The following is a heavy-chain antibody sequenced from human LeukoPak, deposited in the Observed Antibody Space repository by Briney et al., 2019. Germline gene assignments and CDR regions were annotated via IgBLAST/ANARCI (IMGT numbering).Heavy chain of an antibody. J-gene: IGHJ4*02. Sequence: GGSLRLSCAASGFTFSSYSMNWVRQAPGKGLEWVSSISSGSSYIYYADSVKGRFTISRDNAKNSLYLQMNSLRAEDTAVYYCARNPGIVVVPAATPGGYFDYWGQGTLVTVSS. CDR3: ARNPGIVVVPAATPGGYFDY. CDR2: ISSGSSYI. D-gene: IGHD2-2*01. CDR1: GFTFSSYS. V-gene: IGHV3-21*01.